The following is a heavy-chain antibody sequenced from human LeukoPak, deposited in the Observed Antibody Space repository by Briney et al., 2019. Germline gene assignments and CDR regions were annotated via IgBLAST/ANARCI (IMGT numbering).Heavy chain of an antibody. CDR3: ASAYYYDSSGYYQLRFFDY. CDR1: GGTFSSYA. V-gene: IGHV1-69*05. J-gene: IGHJ4*02. D-gene: IGHD3-22*01. CDR2: IIPIFGTA. Sequence: GSSVKVSCKASGGTFSSYAISWVRQAPGQGLEWMGGIIPIFGTANYAQKFQGRVTITTDESTSTADMELSSLRSEDTAVYYCASAYYYDSSGYYQLRFFDYWGQGTLVTVSS.